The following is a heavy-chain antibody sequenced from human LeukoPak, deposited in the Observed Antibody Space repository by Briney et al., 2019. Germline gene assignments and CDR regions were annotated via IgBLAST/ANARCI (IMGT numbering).Heavy chain of an antibody. J-gene: IGHJ4*02. Sequence: PGGSLRLSCAASGFTFSSYGMHWVRQAPGKGLEWVAVISYDGSNKYYADSVKGRFTISRDNSKNTLYLQMNSLRTDDTALYYCAKGGLLVTAIIYFDYWGQGSLVTVSS. D-gene: IGHD2-21*02. CDR2: ISYDGSNK. CDR1: GFTFSSYG. CDR3: AKGGLLVTAIIYFDY. V-gene: IGHV3-30*18.